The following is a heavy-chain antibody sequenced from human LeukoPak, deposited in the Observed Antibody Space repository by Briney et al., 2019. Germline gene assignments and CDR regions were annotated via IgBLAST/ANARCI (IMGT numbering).Heavy chain of an antibody. CDR3: ARSFIPLSSVLRFLDRVPGGWFDP. CDR2: INPSGGST. V-gene: IGHV1-46*01. Sequence: SXXASCKASGFTFTSYYMHWVRQAPGQGLEWMGIINPSGGSTSYAQNFQCRVTMTRDTSTSTVYMELSSLRSEDTAVYYCARSFIPLSSVLRFLDRVPGGWFDPWGQGTLVTVSS. J-gene: IGHJ5*02. D-gene: IGHD3-3*01. CDR1: GFTFTSYY.